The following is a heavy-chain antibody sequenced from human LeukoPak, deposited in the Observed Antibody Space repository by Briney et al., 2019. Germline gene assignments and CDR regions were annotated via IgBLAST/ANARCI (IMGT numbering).Heavy chain of an antibody. CDR1: GYSFTSYW. Sequence: PGESLKISCKGSGYSFTSYWIGWVRQMPGKGLEGMGIIYPGDSDTRYSPSFQGQVTISADKSISTAYLQWSSLKASDTAMYYCARHEGIVGATDYMDVWGKGTTVTVSS. CDR3: ARHEGIVGATDYMDV. J-gene: IGHJ6*03. V-gene: IGHV5-51*01. CDR2: IYPGDSDT. D-gene: IGHD1-26*01.